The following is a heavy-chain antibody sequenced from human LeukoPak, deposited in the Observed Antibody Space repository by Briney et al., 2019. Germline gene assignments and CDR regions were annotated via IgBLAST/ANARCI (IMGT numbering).Heavy chain of an antibody. D-gene: IGHD2-2*01. CDR1: GYTFTGYY. J-gene: IGHJ5*02. Sequence: ASVKVSFKASGYTFTGYYMHWVRQAPGQGLEWMGWINPNSGGTNYAQKFQGRVTMTRDTSISTAYMELSRLRSDDTAVYYCASSIVVVPAAATASWFDPWGQGTLVTVSS. CDR2: INPNSGGT. V-gene: IGHV1-2*02. CDR3: ASSIVVVPAAATASWFDP.